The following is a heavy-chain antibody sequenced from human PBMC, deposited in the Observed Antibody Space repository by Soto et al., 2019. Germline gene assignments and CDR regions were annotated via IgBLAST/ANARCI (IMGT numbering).Heavy chain of an antibody. Sequence: PGGSLRLSCAASGFTFRDYSMNWVRQAPGKGLEWVASISSRNTYIQYADSVRGRFTISRDNARDSLYLQMDNVSAGDTAMYYCARGENDTTAYYWRYWGQGSLVTVSS. CDR1: GFTFRDYS. D-gene: IGHD3-22*01. J-gene: IGHJ4*02. V-gene: IGHV3-21*01. CDR2: ISSRNTYI. CDR3: ARGENDTTAYYWRY.